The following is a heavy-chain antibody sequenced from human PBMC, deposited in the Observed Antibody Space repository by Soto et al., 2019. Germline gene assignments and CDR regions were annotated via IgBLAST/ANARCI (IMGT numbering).Heavy chain of an antibody. D-gene: IGHD1-26*01. J-gene: IGHJ4*02. CDR3: ARAYYYPKYYFDY. V-gene: IGHV1-69*13. Sequence: ASVKVSCKASGCTFSSYAISWVRQAPGQGLEWMGGIIPIFGTANYAQKFQGRVTITADESTSTAYMELSSLRSEDTAVYYCARAYYYPKYYFDYWGQGTLVTVSS. CDR2: IIPIFGTA. CDR1: GCTFSSYA.